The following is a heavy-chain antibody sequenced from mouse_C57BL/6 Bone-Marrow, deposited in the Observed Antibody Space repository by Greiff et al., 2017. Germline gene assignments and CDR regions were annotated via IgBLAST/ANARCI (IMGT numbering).Heavy chain of an antibody. J-gene: IGHJ1*03. V-gene: IGHV5-6*01. CDR2: ISSGGSYT. D-gene: IGHD1-1*01. CDR1: GFTFSSYG. CDR3: ARQGLYGASYWYFDV. Sequence: VQLKESGGDLVKPGGSLKLSCAASGFTFSSYGMSWVRQTPDKRLEWVATISSGGSYTYYPDSVKGRFTISRDNAKNTLYLQMSSLKSEDTAMYYCARQGLYGASYWYFDVWGTGTTVTVAS.